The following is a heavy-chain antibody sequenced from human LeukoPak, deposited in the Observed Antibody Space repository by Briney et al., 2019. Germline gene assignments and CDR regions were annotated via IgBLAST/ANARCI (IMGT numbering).Heavy chain of an antibody. CDR3: AKVGSCYGEACYYYGMDV. D-gene: IGHD2-15*01. CDR1: GFTFSSYG. CDR2: ISGSGGST. J-gene: IGHJ6*02. V-gene: IGHV3-23*01. Sequence: GGSLRLSCAASGFTFSSYGMHWVRQARGKGLEWVSAISGSGGSTYYADSVKGRFTISRDNSKNTLYLQMNSLRAEDTAVYYCAKVGSCYGEACYYYGMDVWGQGTTVTVSS.